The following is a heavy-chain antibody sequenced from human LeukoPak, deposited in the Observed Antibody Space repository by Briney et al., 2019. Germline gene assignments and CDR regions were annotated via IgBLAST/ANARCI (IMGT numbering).Heavy chain of an antibody. V-gene: IGHV1-2*02. CDR1: RYTFSEFH. CDR2: INPNSGST. D-gene: IGHD2-15*01. Sequence: GASVKVSCKASRYTFSEFHIQWVRQAPGQGHEWLGWINPNSGSTHYAQQFQGRVTMTRDTSISTAYMELSRLTSDDTAVYYCARPYCSGGSCYYFGMDVWGQGTTVTVS. CDR3: ARPYCSGGSCYYFGMDV. J-gene: IGHJ6*02.